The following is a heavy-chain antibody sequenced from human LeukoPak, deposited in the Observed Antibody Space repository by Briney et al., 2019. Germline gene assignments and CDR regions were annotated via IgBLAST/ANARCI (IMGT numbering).Heavy chain of an antibody. V-gene: IGHV3-30*02. D-gene: IGHD3-10*01. Sequence: PGGSLRLSCTASGFTFSRYGMHWVRQAPGKGLEWVAVIWDDGSNKYYADSVKGRFTISRDNSKNTLYLQMNSLRAEDTAVYYCAKGRGAFDIWGQGTMVTVSS. CDR2: IWDDGSNK. J-gene: IGHJ3*02. CDR1: GFTFSRYG. CDR3: AKGRGAFDI.